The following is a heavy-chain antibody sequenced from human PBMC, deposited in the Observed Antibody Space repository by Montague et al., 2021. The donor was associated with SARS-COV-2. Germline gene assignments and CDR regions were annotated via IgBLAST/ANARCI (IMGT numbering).Heavy chain of an antibody. CDR3: ARGHLSVSIIVVVFTSGSYCFDY. CDR2: IKQSGST. Sequence: SETLSLTCGVYGGSFGDDHWSWIRQPPGKGLEWIGDIKQSGSTNXXPSLKSRVTISVDTSRNQFSLKLTSVTAADTAVYFCARGHLSVSIIVVVFTSGSYCFDYWGQGALVTVSS. CDR1: GGSFGDDH. J-gene: IGHJ4*02. V-gene: IGHV4-34*01. D-gene: IGHD3-22*01.